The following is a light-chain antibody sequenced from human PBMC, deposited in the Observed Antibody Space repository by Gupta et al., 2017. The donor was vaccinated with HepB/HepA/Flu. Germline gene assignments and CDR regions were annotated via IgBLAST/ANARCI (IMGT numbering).Light chain of an antibody. CDR2: GTS. CDR3: QQDGTADET. CDR1: QSISDAF. V-gene: IGKV3-20*01. Sequence: EIVLTQSPGTLSLSPGERATLSCRASQSISDAFLAWYQQKPGQAPRHLIYGTSSRATGIPDRFTGSGSGTDFTLTISRLEPEDIAVCYCQQDGTADETFGQGTKVEIK. J-gene: IGKJ1*01.